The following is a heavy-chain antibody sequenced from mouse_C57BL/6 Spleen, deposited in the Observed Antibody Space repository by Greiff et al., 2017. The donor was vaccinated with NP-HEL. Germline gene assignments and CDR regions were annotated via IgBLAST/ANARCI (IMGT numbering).Heavy chain of an antibody. V-gene: IGHV1-80*01. CDR3: ARKGYGNYVGYFDV. CDR2: IYPGDGDT. D-gene: IGHD2-1*01. Sequence: QVQLKESGAELVKPGASVKISCKASGYAFSSYWMNWVKQRPGKGLEWIGQIYPGDGDTNYNGKFKGKATLTADKSSSTAYTQLSSLTSEDSAVYFCARKGYGNYVGYFDVWGTGTTVTVSS. CDR1: GYAFSSYW. J-gene: IGHJ1*03.